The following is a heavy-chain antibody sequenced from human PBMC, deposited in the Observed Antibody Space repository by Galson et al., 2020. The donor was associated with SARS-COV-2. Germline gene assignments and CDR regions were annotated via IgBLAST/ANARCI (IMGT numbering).Heavy chain of an antibody. Sequence: SETLSLTCTVSGGSVSTGGYYWSWIRQPPGKGLEWIGYIYNSGSTNNNPSLKSRVTISVDTSKNQFSLRLRSVTAADTAVYYCARRPDHFDSSGVIVYAFDIWGQGTMVTVSS. CDR3: ARRPDHFDSSGVIVYAFDI. J-gene: IGHJ3*02. CDR2: IYNSGST. V-gene: IGHV4-61*08. D-gene: IGHD3-22*01. CDR1: GGSVSTGGYY.